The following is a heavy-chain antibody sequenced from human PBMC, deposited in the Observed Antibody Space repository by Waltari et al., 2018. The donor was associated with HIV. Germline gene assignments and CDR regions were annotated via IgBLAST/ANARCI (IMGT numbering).Heavy chain of an antibody. J-gene: IGHJ4*02. V-gene: IGHV5-51*03. CDR2: IYPGDSET. Sequence: EVQLVQSGAEVKKTGESLKISCKASGYTFTSYWIGWVRQMPGKGLEWMRVIYPGDSETRYSPSFQSQVSISGDKSFNIAYLQWSSLKASDTAVYYCARRRGYDWDYWGQGTLVTVS. CDR3: ARRRGYDWDY. D-gene: IGHD5-12*01. CDR1: GYTFTSYW.